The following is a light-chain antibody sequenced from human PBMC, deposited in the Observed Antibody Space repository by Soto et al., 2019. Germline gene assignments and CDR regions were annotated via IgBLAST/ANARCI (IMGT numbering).Light chain of an antibody. CDR2: DAS. CDR1: QSISSW. J-gene: IGKJ4*01. Sequence: DIQMTQSPSTLSASVGDRVTITCRSSQSISSWLSWYQQKPGKAPKLLSYDASSLESGVPSRFSGSGSGTEVTLTISSLQPDDFATYYCQQYNSYSLTFGGGTKGEIK. CDR3: QQYNSYSLT. V-gene: IGKV1-5*01.